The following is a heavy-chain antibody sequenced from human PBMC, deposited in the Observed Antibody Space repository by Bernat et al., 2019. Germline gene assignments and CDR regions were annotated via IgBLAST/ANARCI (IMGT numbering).Heavy chain of an antibody. V-gene: IGHV3-74*01. J-gene: IGHJ4*02. CDR3: ASWGYSSGWYFDY. CDR1: GFTFSSYW. Sequence: EVQLVESGGGLVQPGGSLRLSCAASGFTFSSYWMHWVRQAPGKGLVWVSRINSDGSSTSYADSVKVRCTISRDNAKNTLYLQMNSLRAEDTAVYYCASWGYSSGWYFDYWGQGTLVTVSS. D-gene: IGHD6-19*01. CDR2: INSDGSST.